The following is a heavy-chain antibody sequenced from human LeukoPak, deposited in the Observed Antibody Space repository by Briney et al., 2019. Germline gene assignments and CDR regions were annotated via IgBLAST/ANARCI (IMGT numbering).Heavy chain of an antibody. V-gene: IGHV3-21*01. D-gene: IGHD1-20*01. CDR1: GFTFSSYS. Sequence: GGSLRLSCAASGFTFSSYSMDWVRQAPGKGLEWVSSISSSSSYIYYADSVKGRFTISRDNAKKSLYLQMNSLRDEDTAVYYCARDRNWAFDIWGQGTMVTVSS. J-gene: IGHJ3*02. CDR3: ARDRNWAFDI. CDR2: ISSSSSYI.